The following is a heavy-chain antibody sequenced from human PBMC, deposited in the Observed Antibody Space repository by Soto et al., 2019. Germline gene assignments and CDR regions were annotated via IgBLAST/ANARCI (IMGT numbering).Heavy chain of an antibody. V-gene: IGHV5-10-1*01. Sequence: GESLKISCKGSGYSFTSYWITWVRQMPGKGLEWMGRIDPTDSYTKYSPSFQGHVTISTDKSISTAYLQWSSLKASDTAMYYCARNNPGEHYYEMDVWGQENTVTVSS. D-gene: IGHD1-1*01. CDR1: GYSFTSYW. J-gene: IGHJ6*02. CDR3: ARNNPGEHYYEMDV. CDR2: IDPTDSYT.